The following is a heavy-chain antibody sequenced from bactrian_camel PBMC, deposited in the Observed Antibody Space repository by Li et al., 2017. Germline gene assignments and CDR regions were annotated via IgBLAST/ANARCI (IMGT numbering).Heavy chain of an antibody. CDR2: LHTATKSR. Sequence: QLVESGGGPVQAGGALRLSCAASGYTDSNYWMGWFRQAPGKEREGVATLHTATKSRYFADSVKGRFTISQDVVKNLVYLQMNDLKPEDTAVYYCEAEGGSWSCNYYGQGTQVTVS. CDR1: GYTDSNYW. CDR3: EAEGGSWSCNY. J-gene: IGHJ4*01. D-gene: IGHD6*01. V-gene: IGHV3S25*01.